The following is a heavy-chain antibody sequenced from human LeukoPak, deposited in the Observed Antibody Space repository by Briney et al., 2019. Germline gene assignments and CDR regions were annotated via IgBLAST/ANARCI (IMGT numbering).Heavy chain of an antibody. CDR2: TYYRSKWYS. J-gene: IGHJ4*02. D-gene: IGHD2-2*01. V-gene: IGHV6-1*01. CDR1: EDSVSSNSAA. CDR3: ARGYLSDIVVVPAAFDY. Sequence: SQTLSLTCVISEDSVSSNSAAWNWIRQSPSRGLGWLGRTYYRSKWYSYSAVSVKSRIIINPDTSKNQFSLQLNSVTPEDTAVYYCARGYLSDIVVVPAAFDYWGQGTLVTVSS.